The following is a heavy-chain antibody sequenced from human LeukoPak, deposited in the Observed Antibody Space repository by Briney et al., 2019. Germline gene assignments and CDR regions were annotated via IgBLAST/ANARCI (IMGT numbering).Heavy chain of an antibody. V-gene: IGHV3-30*11. J-gene: IGHJ3*02. CDR2: ISYDGSNK. CDR1: GFTFSSYA. CDR3: AREMNGYNYVGAFDI. D-gene: IGHD5-24*01. Sequence: PGRSLRLSCAASGFTFSSYAMHWVRQAPGKGLEWVAVISYDGSNKYYADSVKGRFTISRDNSKNTLYLQMNSLRAEDTAVYYCAREMNGYNYVGAFDIWGQGTMVTVSS.